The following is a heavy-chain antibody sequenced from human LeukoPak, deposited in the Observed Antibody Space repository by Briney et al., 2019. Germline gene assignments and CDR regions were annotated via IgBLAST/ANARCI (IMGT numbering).Heavy chain of an antibody. CDR1: GYSISSGYY. J-gene: IGHJ6*04. D-gene: IGHD3-10*01. CDR2: IYHSGST. CDR3: ARDQLLWFGELQMAYGMDV. V-gene: IGHV4-38-2*02. Sequence: SETLSLTCAVSGYSISSGYYWGWIRQPPGKGLEWIGSIYHSGSTYYNPSHKSRVTISVDTSKNQFSLKLSSVTAADTAVYYCARDQLLWFGELQMAYGMDVWGKGTTVTVSS.